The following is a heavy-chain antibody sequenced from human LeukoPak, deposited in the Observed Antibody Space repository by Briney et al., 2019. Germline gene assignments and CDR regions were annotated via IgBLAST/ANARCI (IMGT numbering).Heavy chain of an antibody. CDR1: GFTFSSYA. V-gene: IGHV3-30*04. CDR2: ISSDGTNK. CDR3: PRDSQWLVSSGYYYYYMDV. D-gene: IGHD6-19*01. Sequence: GGSLRLSCAASGFTFSSYAMHWVRQAPGKGLEWVAVISSDGTNKYYADSVKGRFTISRDNSKNTLYLQMNSLRPEDTAVYYCPRDSQWLVSSGYYYYYMDVWGKGTTVTVSS. J-gene: IGHJ6*03.